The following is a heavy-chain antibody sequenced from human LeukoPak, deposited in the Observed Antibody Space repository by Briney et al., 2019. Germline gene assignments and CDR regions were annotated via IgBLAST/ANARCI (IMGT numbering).Heavy chain of an antibody. CDR1: GFTFSSYA. CDR3: ARVSAYCGGDCYWAFDY. CDR2: ISGSGGTT. D-gene: IGHD2-21*02. V-gene: IGHV3-23*01. Sequence: PGGSLRLSCAASGFTFSSYAMSWVRQAPGKGLEWVSGISGSGGTTYYADSVKGRFTISRDNSKNMLYLQMISLRADDTAVYYCARVSAYCGGDCYWAFDYWGQGTLVTVSS. J-gene: IGHJ4*02.